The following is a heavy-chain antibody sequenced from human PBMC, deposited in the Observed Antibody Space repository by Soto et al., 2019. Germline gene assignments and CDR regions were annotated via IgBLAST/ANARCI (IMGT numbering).Heavy chain of an antibody. J-gene: IGHJ4*02. D-gene: IGHD3-10*01. Sequence: QVQLVQSGAEVKKPGASVKVSCKASGYKFINHYIHWVRQAPGVGLEWMGMINPNGGGTDYAQKFQGSVTMTTDTYASTVHMELSSLRSEDTAVYFCARDSSASATSYSFDYWGQGTLVTVSS. V-gene: IGHV1-46*01. CDR2: INPNGGGT. CDR3: ARDSSASATSYSFDY. CDR1: GYKFINHY.